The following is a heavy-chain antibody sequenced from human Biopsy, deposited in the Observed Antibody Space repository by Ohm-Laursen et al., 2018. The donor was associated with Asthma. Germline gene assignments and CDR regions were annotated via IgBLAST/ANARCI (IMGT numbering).Heavy chain of an antibody. V-gene: IGHV3-7*01. CDR2: IKEDGSEK. D-gene: IGHD2-2*01. Sequence: SLRLSCAASGLTFSSYWMSWVRQAPGKGLEWVANIKEDGSEKYYVDSVKGRFTISRDNAKNSLYLHMNSLRAEDTAVYYCARGGYCTSPTCPWGRYATDVWGQGTTVTVSS. CDR3: ARGGYCTSPTCPWGRYATDV. CDR1: GLTFSSYW. J-gene: IGHJ6*02.